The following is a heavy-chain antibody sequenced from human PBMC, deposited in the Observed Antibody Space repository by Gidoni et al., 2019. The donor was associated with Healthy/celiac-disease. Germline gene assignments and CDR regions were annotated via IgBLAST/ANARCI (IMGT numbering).Heavy chain of an antibody. V-gene: IGHV4-59*01. CDR2: IYYSGST. CDR1: GGSISSYY. CDR3: ARAPRGYSYRYFDY. Sequence: QVQLQESGPGLVKPSETLSLTCTVPGGSISSYYWSWIRQPPGKGLEWIGYIYYSGSTNYNPSLKSRVTISVDTSKNQFSLKLSSVTAADTAVYYCARAPRGYSYRYFDYWGQGTLVTVSS. D-gene: IGHD5-18*01. J-gene: IGHJ4*02.